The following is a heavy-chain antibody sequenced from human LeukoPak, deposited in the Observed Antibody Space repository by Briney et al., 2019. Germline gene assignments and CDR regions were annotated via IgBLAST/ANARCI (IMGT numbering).Heavy chain of an antibody. J-gene: IGHJ6*03. D-gene: IGHD6-19*01. V-gene: IGHV3-74*01. CDR1: GFTFSSYW. CDR2: INSDGSST. CDR3: ASISVAGIYYYYMDV. Sequence: PGGSLRLSCAASGFTFSSYWMHWVRQAPGKGLVWVSRINSDGSSTSYADSVKGRFTISRDNAKNTLYLQMNSLRAEDTAVYYCASISVAGIYYYYMDVWGKGTTVTVSS.